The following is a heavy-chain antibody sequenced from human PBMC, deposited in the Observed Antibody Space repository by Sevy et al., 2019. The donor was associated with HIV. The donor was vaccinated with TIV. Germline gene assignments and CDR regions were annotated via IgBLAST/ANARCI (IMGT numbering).Heavy chain of an antibody. Sequence: SGPTLVKPTQTLTLTCTFSGFSLSTNGVGVGWIRQPPGKALECLALIYWDDDKHYSPSLKSRLTITKDTSKNQVVLTMTNMDPVDTATYYCARRDYGDYVDWFDTWGQGTLVTVSS. CDR3: ARRDYGDYVDWFDT. D-gene: IGHD4-17*01. CDR2: IYWDDDK. J-gene: IGHJ5*02. V-gene: IGHV2-5*02. CDR1: GFSLSTNGVG.